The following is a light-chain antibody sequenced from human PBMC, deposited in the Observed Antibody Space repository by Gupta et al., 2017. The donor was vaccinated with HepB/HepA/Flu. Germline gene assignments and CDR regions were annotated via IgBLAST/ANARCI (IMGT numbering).Light chain of an antibody. CDR2: EVS. V-gene: IGLV2-8*01. CDR1: SSDVGGYNY. Sequence: QSALTQPPSASGSPGQSVTISCTGTSSDVGGYNYVSWYQQHPGKAPKLMIYEVSKRPSGVPDRFSGSKSGITASLTVSGLQAEDEADYYCSSYACSNTLVFGGGSTRTLL. CDR3: SSYACSNTLV. J-gene: IGLJ3*02.